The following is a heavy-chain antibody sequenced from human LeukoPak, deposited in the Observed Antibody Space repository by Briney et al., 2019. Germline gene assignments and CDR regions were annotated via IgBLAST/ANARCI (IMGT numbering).Heavy chain of an antibody. V-gene: IGHV4-59*01. CDR1: GGSISSYY. Sequence: SETLSLTCTVSGGSISSYYWSWIRQPPGKGLEWIGYIYYSGSTNYNPSLKSRVTISVDTSKNQFSLKLSSVTAADTAVYYCARVGPDYGGNSRSFDYWGQGTLVTVSS. D-gene: IGHD4-23*01. CDR3: ARVGPDYGGNSRSFDY. CDR2: IYYSGST. J-gene: IGHJ4*02.